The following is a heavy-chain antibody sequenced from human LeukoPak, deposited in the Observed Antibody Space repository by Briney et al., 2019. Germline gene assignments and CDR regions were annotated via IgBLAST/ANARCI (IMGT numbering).Heavy chain of an antibody. CDR3: ARPAYYDILTGYYPDTYYYYGMDV. CDR2: FDPEDGET. D-gene: IGHD3-9*01. V-gene: IGHV1-24*01. CDR1: GYTLTELS. Sequence: GASVKVSCKVSGYTLTELSMHWVRQAPGKGLEWMGGFDPEDGETIYAQKFQGRVTMTRNTSISTAYTELSSLRSEDTAVYYCARPAYYDILTGYYPDTYYYYGMDVWGQGTTVTVSS. J-gene: IGHJ6*02.